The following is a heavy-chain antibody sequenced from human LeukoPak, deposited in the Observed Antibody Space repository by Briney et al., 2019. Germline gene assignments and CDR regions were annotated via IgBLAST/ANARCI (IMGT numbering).Heavy chain of an antibody. CDR3: ARGNRDSSGFYFYYGMDV. Sequence: GRSLRLSCAASGFTFDDYAMFWVRQALGKGLEWVSGISWDSRNIGYAASVKGRFTTSRDNGKNSLYLQMNSLRPDDTALYYCARGNRDSSGFYFYYGMDVWGPGSTVTVSS. D-gene: IGHD6-19*01. J-gene: IGHJ6*02. CDR1: GFTFDDYA. CDR2: ISWDSRNI. V-gene: IGHV3-9*01.